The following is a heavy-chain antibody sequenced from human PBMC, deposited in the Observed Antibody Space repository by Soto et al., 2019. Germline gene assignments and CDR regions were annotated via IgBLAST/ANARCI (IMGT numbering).Heavy chain of an antibody. V-gene: IGHV3-30-3*01. CDR2: ISYDGSNK. J-gene: IGHJ3*02. Sequence: GGSLRLSCAASGFTFSSYAMHWVRQAPGKGLEWVAVISYDGSNKYYAVSVKGQFTISRDNSKNTLYLQMNSLRAEDTAVYYCARARSTVPGHAFDIWGQGTMVTVSS. CDR3: ARARSTVPGHAFDI. CDR1: GFTFSSYA.